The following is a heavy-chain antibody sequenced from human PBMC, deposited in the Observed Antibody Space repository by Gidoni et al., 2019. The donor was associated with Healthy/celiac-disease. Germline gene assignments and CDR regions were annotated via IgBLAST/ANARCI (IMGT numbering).Heavy chain of an antibody. CDR3: AKDQTVVTTTYGMDV. CDR1: GFTFDDYA. V-gene: IGHV3-9*01. CDR2: ISWNSGSI. Sequence: EVQLVESGGGLVKPGRSLRLSCAASGFTFDDYAMHWVRQAPGKGLEWVSGISWNSGSIGYADTVKGRFTISRDNAKNSLYLQMNSLRAEDTALYYCAKDQTVVTTTYGMDVWGQGTTVTVSS. J-gene: IGHJ6*02. D-gene: IGHD2-15*01.